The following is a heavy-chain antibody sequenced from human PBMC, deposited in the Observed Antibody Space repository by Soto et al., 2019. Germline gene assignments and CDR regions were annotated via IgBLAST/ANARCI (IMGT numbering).Heavy chain of an antibody. CDR2: FDPEDGET. D-gene: IGHD6-6*01. CDR3: ATDRVRAARRYYYYGMDV. Sequence: ASVKVSCKVSGYTLTELSMHWVRQAPGKGLEWMGGFDPEDGETIYAQKFQGRVTMTEDTSTDTAYKELSSLRSEDTAVYYCATDRVRAARRYYYYGMDVWGQGTTVTVSS. CDR1: GYTLTELS. V-gene: IGHV1-24*01. J-gene: IGHJ6*02.